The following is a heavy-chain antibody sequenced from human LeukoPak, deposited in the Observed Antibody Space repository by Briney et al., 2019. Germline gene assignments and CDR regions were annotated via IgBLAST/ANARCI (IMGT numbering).Heavy chain of an antibody. V-gene: IGHV4-39*07. CDR1: GGSISSSRYY. Sequence: SETLSLTCTVSGGSISSSRYYWGWIRQPPGKGLEWIGSIYYSGSTYYNPSLKSRVTISVDTSKNQFSLKLSSVTAADTAVYYCARDVGIVVVIEEGYAFDIWGQGTMVTVSS. CDR3: ARDVGIVVVIEEGYAFDI. D-gene: IGHD3-22*01. J-gene: IGHJ3*02. CDR2: IYYSGST.